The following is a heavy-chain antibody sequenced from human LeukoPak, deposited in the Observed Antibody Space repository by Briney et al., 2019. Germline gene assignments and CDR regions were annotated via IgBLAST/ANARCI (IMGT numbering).Heavy chain of an antibody. J-gene: IGHJ5*02. Sequence: SETLSLTCTVSGGSISSYYWSWIRQPPGKGLEWIGYIYYSGSTNYNPSLKSRVTISVDTSKNQFPLKLSSVTAADTAVYYCARVGYYDILTGYYKGTWFDPWGQGTLVTVSS. V-gene: IGHV4-59*01. CDR2: IYYSGST. CDR3: ARVGYYDILTGYYKGTWFDP. D-gene: IGHD3-9*01. CDR1: GGSISSYY.